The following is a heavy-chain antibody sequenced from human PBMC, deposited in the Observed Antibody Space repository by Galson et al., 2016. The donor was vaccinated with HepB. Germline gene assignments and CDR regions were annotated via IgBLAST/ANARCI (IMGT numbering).Heavy chain of an antibody. J-gene: IGHJ4*02. CDR3: VTGGKYSSGWYGLY. D-gene: IGHD6-19*01. CDR1: GFSFSSYA. V-gene: IGHV3-64D*09. Sequence: SLRLSCAASGFSFSSYAMHWVRQAPGKGLEYVSDISSNGGRTYYADSVKGRCTISRDNSKKTLYLQMSSLRAEDTAVYYCVTGGKYSSGWYGLYWGQGTLVTVSS. CDR2: ISSNGGRT.